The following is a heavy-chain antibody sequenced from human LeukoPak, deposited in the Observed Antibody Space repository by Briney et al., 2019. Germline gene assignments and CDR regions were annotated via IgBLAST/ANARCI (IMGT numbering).Heavy chain of an antibody. CDR1: GGSISSSSYY. V-gene: IGHV4-39*01. CDR3: ARLGDYDYVWGSYRYTFDY. Sequence: SETLSLACTASGGSISSSSYYWGWIRQPPGRGLEWIGSIYYSGSTYYNPSLKRRVHISVDTTKNQCSLKLSSVTAADTAVYYCARLGDYDYVWGSYRYTFDYWGQGTLVTVSS. D-gene: IGHD3-16*02. J-gene: IGHJ4*02. CDR2: IYYSGST.